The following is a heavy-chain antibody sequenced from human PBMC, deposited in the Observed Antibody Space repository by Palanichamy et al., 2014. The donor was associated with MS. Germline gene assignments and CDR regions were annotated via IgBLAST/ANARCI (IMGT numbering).Heavy chain of an antibody. CDR3: AGSPSSNNWLDR. CDR2: ISHDGSKT. V-gene: IGHV3-30*04. J-gene: IGHJ5*02. D-gene: IGHD3-10*01. CDR1: GFIFSSYV. Sequence: QVQLVESGGGVVQPGRSLRLSCVASGFIFSSYVIHWVRQAPGKGLEWVAVISHDGSKTYFADSVKGRFTISRDNSKNMVSLQMNSLRGEDTAVYFCAGSPSSNNWLDRWGQGNLVTVSS.